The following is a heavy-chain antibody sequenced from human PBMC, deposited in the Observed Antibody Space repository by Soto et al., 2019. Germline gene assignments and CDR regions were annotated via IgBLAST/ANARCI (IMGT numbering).Heavy chain of an antibody. CDR2: IKQDGSEK. D-gene: IGHD3-22*01. Sequence: EVQLVESGGGLVQPGGSLRLSCAASGFTFSSYWMSWVRQAPGKGLEWVANIKQDGSEKYYVDSVKGRFTISRDNANKPLYLQMNSLRDEDTAVYYCARARADYYDSSGYPLGYWGQGTLVTVSS. V-gene: IGHV3-7*04. CDR1: GFTFSSYW. J-gene: IGHJ4*02. CDR3: ARARADYYDSSGYPLGY.